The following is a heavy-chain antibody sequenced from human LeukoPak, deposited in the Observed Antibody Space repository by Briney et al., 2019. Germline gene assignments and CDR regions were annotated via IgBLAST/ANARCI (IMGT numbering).Heavy chain of an antibody. CDR1: GFTFSTYN. V-gene: IGHV3-21*04. D-gene: IGHD4/OR15-4a*01. J-gene: IGHJ4*02. Sequence: GGSLRLSCAASGFTFSTYNMNWVRQAPGKGPEWVSSITSSSSYIYYADSVKGRFTISRDNSKNTLYLQMNSLRAEDTAVYYCARRAGAYSHPYDYWGQGTLVTVSS. CDR2: ITSSSSYI. CDR3: ARRAGAYSHPYDY.